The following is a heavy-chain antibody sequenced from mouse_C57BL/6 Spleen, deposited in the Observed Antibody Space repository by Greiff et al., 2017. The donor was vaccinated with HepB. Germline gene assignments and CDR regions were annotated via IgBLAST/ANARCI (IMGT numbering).Heavy chain of an antibody. CDR3: AKRGGNYYDYAFAY. CDR1: GYTFTDYN. Sequence: EVQLQQSGPELVKPGASVKMSCKASGYTFTDYNMHWVKQSHGKSLEWIGYINPNNGGTSYNQKFKGKATLTVNKSSSTAYMERRSLTSEDSAVYYCAKRGGNYYDYAFAYWGQGTLVTVSA. D-gene: IGHD2-4*01. V-gene: IGHV1-22*01. J-gene: IGHJ3*01. CDR2: INPNNGGT.